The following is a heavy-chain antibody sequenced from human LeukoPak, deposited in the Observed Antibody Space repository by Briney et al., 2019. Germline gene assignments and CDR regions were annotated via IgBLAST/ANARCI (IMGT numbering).Heavy chain of an antibody. CDR1: GFTFDDYA. Sequence: GGSLRLSCAASGFTFDDYAMHWVRQAPGKGLEWVSGISWNSGSIGYADSVKGRFTISRDNAKNSLYLQMNSLRAEDTALYYCAKDGDTMVRGVITYFDYWGQGTLVTVSP. CDR3: AKDGDTMVRGVITYFDY. CDR2: ISWNSGSI. V-gene: IGHV3-9*01. J-gene: IGHJ4*02. D-gene: IGHD3-10*01.